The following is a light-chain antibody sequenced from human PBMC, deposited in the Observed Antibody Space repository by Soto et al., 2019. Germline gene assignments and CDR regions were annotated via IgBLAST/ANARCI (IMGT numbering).Light chain of an antibody. CDR2: SYN. CDR1: SSNIGSNI. J-gene: IGLJ1*01. Sequence: QSVLTQPPSASGTPGQRVTISCSGSSSNIGSNIVNWYQQLPGTAPKLLIYSYNQRPSGVPDRFSGSKSGTSASLAISGLQSEDEADYYCAAWDDSLTGYVFGTGTKVTVL. V-gene: IGLV1-44*01. CDR3: AAWDDSLTGYV.